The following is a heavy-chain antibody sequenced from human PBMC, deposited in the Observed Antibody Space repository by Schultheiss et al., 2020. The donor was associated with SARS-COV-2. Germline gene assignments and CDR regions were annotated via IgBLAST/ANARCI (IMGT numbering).Heavy chain of an antibody. CDR1: GFTFSSYS. D-gene: IGHD5-18*01. Sequence: GESLKISCAASGFTFSSYSMNWVRQAPGKGLEWVSSISSSSSYIYYADSVKGRFTISRDNAKNSLYLQMNSLRAEDTAVYYCARDLGYSYGYFDYWGQGTLVTVSS. CDR2: ISSSSSYI. V-gene: IGHV3-21*01. J-gene: IGHJ4*02. CDR3: ARDLGYSYGYFDY.